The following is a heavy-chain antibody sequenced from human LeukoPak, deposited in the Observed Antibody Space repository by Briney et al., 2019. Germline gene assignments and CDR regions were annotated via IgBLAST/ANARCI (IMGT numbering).Heavy chain of an antibody. D-gene: IGHD6-6*01. V-gene: IGHV7-4-1*02. CDR1: GYTFTSYD. CDR2: INTNTGNP. CDR3: ARDMLSIAGGEETDAFDI. Sequence: ASVKVSCKASGYTFTSYDINWVRQATGQGLEWMGWINTNTGNPTYAQGFTGRFVFSLDTSVSTAYLQISSLKAEDTAVYYCARDMLSIAGGEETDAFDIWGQGTMVTVSS. J-gene: IGHJ3*02.